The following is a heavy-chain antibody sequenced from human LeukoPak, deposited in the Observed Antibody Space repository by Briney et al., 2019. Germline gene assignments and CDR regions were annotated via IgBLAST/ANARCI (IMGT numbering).Heavy chain of an antibody. CDR1: GFTLTSHG. CDR3: ATDLSRVQNIAVVPAAHAFDI. CDR2: ISGSGGST. Sequence: RGTLRLSCAASGFTLTSHGMSWVRQAPGEGLEWVSSISGSGGSTHSTDSVKGRFTISRDKSKNTLCLQMNSLRGEDPAVYYCATDLSRVQNIAVVPAAHAFDIWGLGTMVTVSS. J-gene: IGHJ3*02. D-gene: IGHD2-2*01. V-gene: IGHV3-23*01.